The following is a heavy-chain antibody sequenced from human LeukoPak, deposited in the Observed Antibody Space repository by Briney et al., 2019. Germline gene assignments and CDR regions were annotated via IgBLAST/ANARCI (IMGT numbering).Heavy chain of an antibody. Sequence: PGESLRLSCAASGFTFSSHWMHWVSQAPGKGLVWVSRIKPDGSRTTYADSVKGRFTISRDNAKKTLYLQMNSLRAEDTAVYFCAREDYNASGWYFDPWGRGTLVTVSS. CDR3: AREDYNASGWYFDP. D-gene: IGHD4-11*01. CDR2: IKPDGSRT. J-gene: IGHJ2*01. CDR1: GFTFSSHW. V-gene: IGHV3-74*01.